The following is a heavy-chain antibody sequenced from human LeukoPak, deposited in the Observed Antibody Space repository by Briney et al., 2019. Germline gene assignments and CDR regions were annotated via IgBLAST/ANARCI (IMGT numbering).Heavy chain of an antibody. CDR3: ARVVDTALVTPMYYFDY. CDR2: ISYSGST. D-gene: IGHD5-18*01. CDR1: GVSVSSRGYY. J-gene: IGHJ4*02. V-gene: IGHV4-61*08. Sequence: SETLSLTCTVSGVSVSSRGYYWSWIRQPPGKGLEWIGSISYSGSTNYNPSLKSRVTISVDTSKNQFSLKLSSVTAADTAVYYCARVVDTALVTPMYYFDYWGQGTLVTVSS.